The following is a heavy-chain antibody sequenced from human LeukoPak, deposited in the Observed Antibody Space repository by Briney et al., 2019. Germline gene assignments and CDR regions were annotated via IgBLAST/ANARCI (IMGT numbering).Heavy chain of an antibody. Sequence: GGSLRLSCAASGFTFDDYAMHWVRQDPGKGLEWVSGISWNSGSIGYADSVKGRFTISRDNAKNSLYLQMNSLRAEDTALYYCAKEDRRGRHFVYWGQGSLVTVSS. D-gene: IGHD3-16*01. CDR3: AKEDRRGRHFVY. CDR1: GFTFDDYA. V-gene: IGHV3-9*01. J-gene: IGHJ4*02. CDR2: ISWNSGSI.